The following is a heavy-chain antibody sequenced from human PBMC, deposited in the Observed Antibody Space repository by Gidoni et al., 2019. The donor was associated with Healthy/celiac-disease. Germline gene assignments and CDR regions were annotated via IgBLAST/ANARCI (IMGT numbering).Heavy chain of an antibody. V-gene: IGHV1-2*02. D-gene: IGHD6-13*01. CDR1: GYTCTGYY. Sequence: QVQLVQSGAAVKKPGASVKVSCKASGYTCTGYYMHWVRQAPGQGLEWTGWINPNSGGTNYAQKFQGGVTMTRDTSISTAYMELSRLRSDDTAVYYCARPAADRFHAFDIWGQGTMVTVSS. CDR3: ARPAADRFHAFDI. J-gene: IGHJ3*02. CDR2: INPNSGGT.